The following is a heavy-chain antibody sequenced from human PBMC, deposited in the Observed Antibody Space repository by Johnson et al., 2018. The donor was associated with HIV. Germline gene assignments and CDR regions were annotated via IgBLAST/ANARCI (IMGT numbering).Heavy chain of an antibody. D-gene: IGHD1-14*01. J-gene: IGHJ3*02. CDR2: IRYDGSQK. Sequence: QVQLVESGGGVVQPGGSLRLSCAASGFTFSSYGMHWVHQAPGKGLEWVAFIRYDGSQKYYTDSVKGRFTISRDNAKNTLYLQMNSLRAEDTAVYYCTTDHGSPDAFDIWGQGTMVTVSS. V-gene: IGHV3-30*02. CDR3: TTDHGSPDAFDI. CDR1: GFTFSSYG.